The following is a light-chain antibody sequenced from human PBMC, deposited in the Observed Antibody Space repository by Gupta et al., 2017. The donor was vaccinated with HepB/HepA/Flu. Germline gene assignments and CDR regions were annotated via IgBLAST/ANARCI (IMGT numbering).Light chain of an antibody. V-gene: IGKV1-8*01. CDR2: AAS. CDR1: QGISSY. CDR3: QQYDSYPKT. Sequence: AIRMTQSPSSFSASTGDRVTITCRASQGISSYLAWYQQKPGKAPKLLIYAASTLQSGVPSRFSGSGSGTVFTLTISCLQSEDFATYYCQQYDSYPKTFGQGTKVEIK. J-gene: IGKJ1*01.